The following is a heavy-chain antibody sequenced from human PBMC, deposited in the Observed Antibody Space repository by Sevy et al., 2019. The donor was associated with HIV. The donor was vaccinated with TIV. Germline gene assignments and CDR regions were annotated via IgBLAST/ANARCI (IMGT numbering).Heavy chain of an antibody. CDR1: GFSFTSYE. D-gene: IGHD2-15*01. V-gene: IGHV3-48*03. CDR3: ARTGIGISGLTGAMDV. Sequence: GGSLRLSCAASGFSFTSYEINWVRHAPGKGLEWVSYISSRGTTIYYADSVKSRFTISRDNAKNSLFLQMNSLRADDTAVYYCARTGIGISGLTGAMDVWGQGTTVTVSS. J-gene: IGHJ6*02. CDR2: ISSRGTTI.